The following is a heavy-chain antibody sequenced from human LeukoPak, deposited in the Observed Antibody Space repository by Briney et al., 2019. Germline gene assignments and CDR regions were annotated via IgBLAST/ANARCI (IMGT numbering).Heavy chain of an antibody. V-gene: IGHV4-34*01. CDR2: IYHSGST. CDR3: ARAQSSSWYHRFDY. J-gene: IGHJ4*02. Sequence: SDPLSLTCAVYGGSFRGYYWRWIRHPPGKGLEWIGEIYHSGSTNYNPSLKSRVTISVDKSKNQFSLKLSSVTAADTAVYYCARAQSSSWYHRFDYWGQGTLVTVSS. D-gene: IGHD6-13*01. CDR1: GGSFRGYY.